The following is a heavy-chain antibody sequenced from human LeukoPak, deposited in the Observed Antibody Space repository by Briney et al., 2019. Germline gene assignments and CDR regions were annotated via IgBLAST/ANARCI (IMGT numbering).Heavy chain of an antibody. V-gene: IGHV4-34*01. CDR2: INHSGST. J-gene: IGHJ4*02. D-gene: IGHD1-26*01. CDR3: ARDPRWWELPQEFDY. Sequence: PSETLSLTCAVYGGSFSGYYWSWIRQPPGKGLEWIGGINHSGSTNYNPSLKSRVTISVDTSKNQFSLKLSSVTAADTAVYYCARDPRWWELPQEFDYWGQGTLVTVSS. CDR1: GGSFSGYY.